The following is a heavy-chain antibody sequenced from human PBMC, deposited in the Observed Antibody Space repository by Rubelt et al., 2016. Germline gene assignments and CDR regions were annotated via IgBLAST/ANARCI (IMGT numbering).Heavy chain of an antibody. D-gene: IGHD3-10*01. Sequence: LEWMGRIIPILGIANYAQKFQGRVTITADKSTSTAYMELSSLRSEDTAVYYCARGRGFGESYYYYGMDVWGQGTTVTVSS. V-gene: IGHV1-69*04. CDR3: ARGRGFGESYYYYGMDV. CDR2: IIPILGIA. J-gene: IGHJ6*02.